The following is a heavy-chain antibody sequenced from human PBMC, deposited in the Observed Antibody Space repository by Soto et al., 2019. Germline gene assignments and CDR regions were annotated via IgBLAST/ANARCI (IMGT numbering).Heavy chain of an antibody. Sequence: QLQLQESGPGLVKPSETLSLTCTVSGGSISSSTYYWGWIPQPPGKGLEWIGSIYYSGSTYYNPSLKSRVTISVDTSKNQFSVKLSSVTAADTAVYYSANSYGNYVSFWGQGTLVTVSS. V-gene: IGHV4-39*01. CDR2: IYYSGST. D-gene: IGHD4-17*01. CDR3: ANSYGNYVSF. CDR1: GGSISSSTYY. J-gene: IGHJ4*02.